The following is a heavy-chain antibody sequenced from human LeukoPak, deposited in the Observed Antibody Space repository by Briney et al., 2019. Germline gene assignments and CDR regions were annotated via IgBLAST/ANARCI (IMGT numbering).Heavy chain of an antibody. CDR3: ARGPPPDFDY. V-gene: IGHV4-4*07. CDR1: GDSICSYY. J-gene: IGHJ4*02. CDR2: IHPSGST. Sequence: SETLSLTCTASGDSICSYYWSWIRQPAGKGLEWIGRIHPSGSTNYNPSLKSRVTLSVDTSKNQFSLKLSSVTAADTAVYYCARGPPPDFDYWGRGTLVTVSS.